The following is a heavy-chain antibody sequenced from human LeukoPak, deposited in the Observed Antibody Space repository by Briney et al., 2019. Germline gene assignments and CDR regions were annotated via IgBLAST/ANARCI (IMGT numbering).Heavy chain of an antibody. J-gene: IGHJ3*01. CDR2: SNSDGSTT. CDR1: GFTFSSYW. Sequence: GGSLTLSCAASGFTFSSYWMHWVRQAPGKGLVWVSRSNSDGSTTNYADSVKGRFTISIDNARNTLFLQMNSLRAEDTAVYYCARANLGAFDVWGQRTMVTASS. V-gene: IGHV3-74*01. D-gene: IGHD4/OR15-4a*01. CDR3: ARANLGAFDV.